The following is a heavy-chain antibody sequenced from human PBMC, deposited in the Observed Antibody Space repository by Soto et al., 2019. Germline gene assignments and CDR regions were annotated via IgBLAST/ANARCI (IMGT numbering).Heavy chain of an antibody. CDR1: GGSFSGYY. Sequence: SETLSLTCAVYGGSFSGYYWSWIRQPPGKGLEWIGEINHSGSTNYNPSLKSRVTISVDTSKNQFSLKLSSVTAADTAVYYCARGMGCSRTSCYSRRYYYYYMDVWGKGTTVTVSS. CDR3: ARGMGCSRTSCYSRRYYYYYMDV. J-gene: IGHJ6*03. V-gene: IGHV4-34*01. D-gene: IGHD2-2*01. CDR2: INHSGST.